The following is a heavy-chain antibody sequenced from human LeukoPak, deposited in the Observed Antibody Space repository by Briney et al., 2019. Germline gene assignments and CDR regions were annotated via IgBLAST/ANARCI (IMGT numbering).Heavy chain of an antibody. Sequence: PGGSLRLSCVGSGFLFSSYSMNWVRQAPGKGLEWISYISSSSSTIYYADSVKGRFTISRDDAKNSMYLQMNSLRAEDTAVYSCARGADGVSSNSRGWFDPWGQGTLVTVSS. J-gene: IGHJ5*02. CDR1: GFLFSSYS. D-gene: IGHD2-15*01. CDR3: ARGADGVSSNSRGWFDP. CDR2: ISSSSSTI. V-gene: IGHV3-48*01.